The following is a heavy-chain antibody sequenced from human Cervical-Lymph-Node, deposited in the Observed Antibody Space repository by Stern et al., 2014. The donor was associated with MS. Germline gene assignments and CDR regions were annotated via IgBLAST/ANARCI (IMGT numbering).Heavy chain of an antibody. CDR2: ITGSGGST. V-gene: IGHV3-23*04. Sequence: EVQLVESGGGLVQPGGSLRLSCAASGFTFSDFAMSWVRQAPGKGLEWVSGITGSGGSTYYADSVKGRFTISRDNSKNTLHLQMNSVRTDDTAVYYCEKDVLLGGYSGTFIAVDYRGQGALVTVSS. J-gene: IGHJ4*02. CDR1: GFTFSDFA. CDR3: EKDVLLGGYSGTFIAVDY. D-gene: IGHD1-26*01.